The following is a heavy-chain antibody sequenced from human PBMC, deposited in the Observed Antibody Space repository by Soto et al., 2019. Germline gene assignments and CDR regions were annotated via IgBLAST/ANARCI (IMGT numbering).Heavy chain of an antibody. CDR2: IIPIFGTA. J-gene: IGHJ6*02. Sequence: QVQLVQSGAEVKKPGSSVKVSYKASGGTFSSYAISWVRQAPGQGLEWMGGIIPIFGTANYAQKFQGRVTITADESTSTAYMELSSLRSEDTAVYYCATALRFLEWYKGRNYGMDVWGQGTTVTVSS. V-gene: IGHV1-69*01. CDR3: ATALRFLEWYKGRNYGMDV. CDR1: GGTFSSYA. D-gene: IGHD3-3*01.